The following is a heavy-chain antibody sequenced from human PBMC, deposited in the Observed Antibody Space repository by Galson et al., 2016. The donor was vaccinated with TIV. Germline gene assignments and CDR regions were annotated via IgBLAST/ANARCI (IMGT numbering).Heavy chain of an antibody. V-gene: IGHV2-70*11. D-gene: IGHD6-19*01. Sequence: PALVKPTQTLTLTCTFSGFSLSRSRMCVTWMRQPPGKALEWLARIDGDDDPYYNNFLATRLFITKDTSRNQVVLTLTHLDPADTATYYCARASSDYFYNYGMDVWGQGTTVTVS. CDR2: IDGDDDP. CDR1: GFSLSRSRMC. J-gene: IGHJ6*02. CDR3: ARASSDYFYNYGMDV.